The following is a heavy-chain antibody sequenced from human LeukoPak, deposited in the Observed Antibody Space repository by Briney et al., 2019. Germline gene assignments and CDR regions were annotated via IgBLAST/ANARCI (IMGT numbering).Heavy chain of an antibody. J-gene: IGHJ5*02. D-gene: IGHD3-10*01. CDR2: IKQDGSEK. V-gene: IGHV3-7*01. CDR3: ARDQLTGGRAP. CDR1: GFTISSCY. Sequence: GGSLRLSCAASGFTISSCYMAWVRQAPGKGLEWVANIKQDGSEKYYVDSVKGRFTISRDNAKNSLYLQMNSLRAEDTAVYYCARDQLTGGRAPWGQGTLVTVSS.